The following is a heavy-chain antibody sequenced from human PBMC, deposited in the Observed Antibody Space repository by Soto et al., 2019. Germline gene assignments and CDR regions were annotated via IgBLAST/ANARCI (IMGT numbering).Heavy chain of an antibody. CDR2: TYYRSKWYN. Sequence: SQTLSLTCAISGDSVSSNSAAWNWIRQSPSRGLEWLGRTYYRSKWYNDYAVSVKSRITIHPDTSKNQFSLQLNSVTPEDTAVYYCARDGPYCSSTSCYTDGFDYWGQGTLVTVSS. CDR3: ARDGPYCSSTSCYTDGFDY. D-gene: IGHD2-2*02. J-gene: IGHJ4*02. CDR1: GDSVSSNSAA. V-gene: IGHV6-1*01.